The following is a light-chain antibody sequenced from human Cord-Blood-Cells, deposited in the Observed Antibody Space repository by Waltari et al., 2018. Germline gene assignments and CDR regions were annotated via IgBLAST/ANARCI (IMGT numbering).Light chain of an antibody. CDR2: AAS. CDR3: QQSYSTLRT. J-gene: IGKJ1*01. Sequence: DIQMTQSPSSLSASERHRVTITCRASQSISSYLNWYQQKPGKAPKLLIYAASSLQSGVPSRFSGSGSGTDFTLTISSLQPEDFATYYCQQSYSTLRTFGQGTKVEIK. CDR1: QSISSY. V-gene: IGKV1-39*01.